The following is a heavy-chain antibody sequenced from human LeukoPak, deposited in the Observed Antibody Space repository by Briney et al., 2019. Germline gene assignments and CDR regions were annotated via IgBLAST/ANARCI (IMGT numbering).Heavy chain of an antibody. CDR1: GYTFTDYY. Sequence: GASVMVSCKASGYTFTDYYMHWVRQAPGQGLEWMGWINPNSGGTNYAQKFQGRVTVTRDASISTAFMDLSSLRSDDTAVFYCARGPPRGTAAGPDFWGQGTLVTVSS. CDR2: INPNSGGT. V-gene: IGHV1-2*02. CDR3: ARGPPRGTAAGPDF. J-gene: IGHJ4*02. D-gene: IGHD6-13*01.